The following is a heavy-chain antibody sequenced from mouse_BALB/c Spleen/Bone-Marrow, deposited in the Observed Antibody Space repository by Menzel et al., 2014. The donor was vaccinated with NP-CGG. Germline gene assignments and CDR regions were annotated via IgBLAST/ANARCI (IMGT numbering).Heavy chain of an antibody. CDR2: IYPGDEDT. CDR1: GYAFXSSW. Sequence: QVQLQQSGPELVKPGASVKISCKASGYAFXSSWMNWVKQRPGQGLEWIGRIYPGDEDTNYNGKFKGKATLTADKSSSTAYMQFSSLTSVDSAVYFCARDYYGSSFDYWGQGTTLTVSS. CDR3: ARDYYGSSFDY. V-gene: IGHV1-82*01. D-gene: IGHD1-1*01. J-gene: IGHJ2*01.